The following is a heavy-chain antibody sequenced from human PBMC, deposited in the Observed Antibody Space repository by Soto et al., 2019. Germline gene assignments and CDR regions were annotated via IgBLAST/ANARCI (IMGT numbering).Heavy chain of an antibody. V-gene: IGHV4-39*01. CDR3: ARPQSIAAPNEGWFDP. J-gene: IGHJ5*02. Sequence: PSETLSLTCTVSGGSISSSSYYWGWIRQPPGKGLEWIGSIYYSGSTYYNPSLKSRVTISVDTSKNQFSLKLSSVTAADTAVYYCARPQSIAAPNEGWFDPWGQGTLVTVS. CDR2: IYYSGST. CDR1: GGSISSSSYY. D-gene: IGHD6-6*01.